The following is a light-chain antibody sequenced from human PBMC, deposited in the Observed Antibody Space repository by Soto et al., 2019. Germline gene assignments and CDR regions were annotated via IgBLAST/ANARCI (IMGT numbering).Light chain of an antibody. V-gene: IGKV3-15*01. CDR1: QSITSC. CDR3: QQYNNWPPWT. CDR2: DAS. J-gene: IGKJ1*01. Sequence: EIQMTQSPSTLSVSPGERATLSCRASQSITSCFAWYQQKPGQAPRLLIYDASTRATGIPARFSGSGSGTEFTLTISSLQSEDFAVYYCQQYNNWPPWTFGRGTKVDIK.